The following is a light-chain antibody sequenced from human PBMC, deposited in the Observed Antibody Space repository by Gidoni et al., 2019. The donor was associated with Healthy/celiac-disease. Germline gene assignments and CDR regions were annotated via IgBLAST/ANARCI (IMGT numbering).Light chain of an antibody. J-gene: IGKJ3*01. V-gene: IGKV3-11*01. CDR1: QSVSSY. Sequence: EIVFTQSPATLSLSPGERATLSCRASQSVSSYLAWYKQKPGQAPMLLIYDASNRATGIPARFSGSGSGTDFTLTISSLEPEDFAVYYCQQRSNWLFTFGPGTKVDIK. CDR3: QQRSNWLFT. CDR2: DAS.